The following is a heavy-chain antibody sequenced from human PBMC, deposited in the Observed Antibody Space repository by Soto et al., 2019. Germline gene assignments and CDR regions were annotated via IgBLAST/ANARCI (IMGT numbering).Heavy chain of an antibody. CDR2: IGSSGNYI. Sequence: EVQLRESGGGLVKPGGSLRLSCAASGFTFSSYSMNWVRQAPGKGLEWVSSIGSSGNYIYYADSVKGRITISRDNAKNSLYLQMNSLRAEDTAVYYCATLSYDYWGQGTLVTVSS. J-gene: IGHJ4*02. CDR1: GFTFSSYS. V-gene: IGHV3-21*02. CDR3: ATLSYDY.